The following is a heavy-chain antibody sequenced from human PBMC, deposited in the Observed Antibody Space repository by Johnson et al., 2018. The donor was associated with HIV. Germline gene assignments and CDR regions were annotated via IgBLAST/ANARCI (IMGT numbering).Heavy chain of an antibody. V-gene: IGHV3-30-3*01. CDR3: ARVPIPSSGSYYPSSVAFDI. CDR2: ISYDGTHK. D-gene: IGHD1-26*01. CDR1: GFIFSSYA. J-gene: IGHJ3*02. Sequence: QVQLVESGGGLVQPGGSLRLSCAASGFIFSSYAMHWVRQAPGKGLEWVAVISYDGTHKYYADSVKGRFTISRDNTKNSLYLQMNSLRAEDTAVYYCARVPIPSSGSYYPSSVAFDIWGQGTMVTVSS.